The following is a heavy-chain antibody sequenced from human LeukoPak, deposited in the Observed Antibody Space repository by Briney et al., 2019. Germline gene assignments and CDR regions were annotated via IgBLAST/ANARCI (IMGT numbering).Heavy chain of an antibody. J-gene: IGHJ4*02. Sequence: PSETLSLTCAVYGGPFSGYYWSWIRQPPGKGLEWIGEINHSGSTNYNPSLKSRVTISVDTSKNQFSLKLSSVTAADTAVYYCARGDILTGYNYWGQGTLVTVSS. CDR1: GGPFSGYY. CDR3: ARGDILTGYNY. D-gene: IGHD3-9*01. CDR2: INHSGST. V-gene: IGHV4-34*01.